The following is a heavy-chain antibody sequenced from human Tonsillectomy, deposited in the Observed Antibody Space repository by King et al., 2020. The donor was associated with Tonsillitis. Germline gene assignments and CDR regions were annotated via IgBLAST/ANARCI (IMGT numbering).Heavy chain of an antibody. CDR3: ASTLYSTSSDYLDY. V-gene: IGHV3-30*04. CDR1: GFTFRSYA. D-gene: IGHD6-13*01. Sequence: VQLVESGGGVVQPGRSLRLSCAASGFTFRSYAMHWVRQAPGKGLEWVALISYDGRYKYYGDSVRGRITIASDNSKNTLYLQINSLKAEDTAVYFCASTLYSTSSDYLDYWGQGTLVTVSS. CDR2: ISYDGRYK. J-gene: IGHJ4*02.